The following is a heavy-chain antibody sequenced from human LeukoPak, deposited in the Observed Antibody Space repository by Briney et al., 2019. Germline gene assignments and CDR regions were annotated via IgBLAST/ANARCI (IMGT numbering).Heavy chain of an antibody. CDR2: IWYDGSNK. Sequence: PGGSLRLSCAASGFTFGSYSMNWVRQAPGKGLEWVAVIWYDGSNKYYADSVKGRFTISRDNSKNTLYLQMNSLRAEDTAVYYCARGAVVVVAATMGVYFDYWGQGTLVTVSS. CDR1: GFTFGSYS. J-gene: IGHJ4*02. D-gene: IGHD2-15*01. V-gene: IGHV3-33*08. CDR3: ARGAVVVVAATMGVYFDY.